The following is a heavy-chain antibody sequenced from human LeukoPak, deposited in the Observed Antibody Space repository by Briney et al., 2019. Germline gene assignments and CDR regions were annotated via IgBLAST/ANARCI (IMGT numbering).Heavy chain of an antibody. CDR1: GYSINNGYN. Sequence: SETLSLTCGVSGYSINNGYNWAWIRQPPGKGLEWIGRIYHSGSIYYNPSLKSRVTISVDTSKNQFSLKLSSVTAADTAVYYCARGAYSSGWSAGDWGQGTLVTVSS. CDR2: IYHSGSI. V-gene: IGHV4-38-2*01. D-gene: IGHD6-19*01. J-gene: IGHJ4*02. CDR3: ARGAYSSGWSAGD.